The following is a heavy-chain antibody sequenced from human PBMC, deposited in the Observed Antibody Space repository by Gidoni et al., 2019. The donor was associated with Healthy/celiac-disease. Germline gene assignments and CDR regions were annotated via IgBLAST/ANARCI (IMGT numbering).Heavy chain of an antibody. D-gene: IGHD3-22*01. CDR1: GYTFTSYG. CDR2: ISAYNGNT. Sequence: QVQLVQSGAEVKTPGASVKVSCTASGYTFTSYGTSWVRQAPGQGLEWMGWISAYNGNTNYAQKLQGRVTMTTDTSTSTAYMELRSLRSDDTAVYYCARDLTHYYDSSGYYNWFDPWGQGTLVTVSS. CDR3: ARDLTHYYDSSGYYNWFDP. V-gene: IGHV1-18*01. J-gene: IGHJ5*02.